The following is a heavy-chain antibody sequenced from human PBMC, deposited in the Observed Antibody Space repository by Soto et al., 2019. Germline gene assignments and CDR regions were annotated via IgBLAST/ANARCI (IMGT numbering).Heavy chain of an antibody. CDR2: IYYNGRT. J-gene: IGHJ6*02. CDR3: GRRPKSGSFHYYGVDV. Sequence: PSETLSLTCTVSGGSVSSSSYYWDWIRQSPGKGLEWIGHIYYNGRTYYNPSLKSRVTISVDTSKNQFSLNLSSVTAADTAVYYCGRRPKSGSFHYYGVDVWGRGTTVTVS. D-gene: IGHD1-26*01. V-gene: IGHV4-39*01. CDR1: GGSVSSSSYY.